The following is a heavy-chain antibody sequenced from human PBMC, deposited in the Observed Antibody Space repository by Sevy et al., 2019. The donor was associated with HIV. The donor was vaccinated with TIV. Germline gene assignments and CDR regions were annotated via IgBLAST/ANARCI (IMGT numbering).Heavy chain of an antibody. CDR1: GGSISIANHY. CDR2: IYYSGST. J-gene: IGHJ6*02. CDR3: ARVVTIFGRSMDV. D-gene: IGHD3-3*01. Sequence: SETLSLTCTVAGGSISIANHYWSWIRQHPGKGLEWIGYIYYSGSTYYKPSLKSPVTISVDTSKNQFSLKLSSVTAADTAVYYCARVVTIFGRSMDVWGQGTTVTVSS. V-gene: IGHV4-31*01.